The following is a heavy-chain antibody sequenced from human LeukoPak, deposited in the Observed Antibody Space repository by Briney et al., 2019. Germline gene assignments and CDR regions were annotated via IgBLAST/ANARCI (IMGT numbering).Heavy chain of an antibody. D-gene: IGHD6-25*01. CDR2: INPSGGST. V-gene: IGHV1-46*01. CDR3: ARGRYSSAWPENDY. J-gene: IGHJ4*02. Sequence: ASVKVSCKASGYSLITYYMHWVRQAPGQGLEWVGIINPSGGSTNYAQKFQGRVTMTRDTSTSIVYMELSSLRSEDTAVYYCARGRYSSAWPENDYWGQGTLVTVSS. CDR1: GYSLITYY.